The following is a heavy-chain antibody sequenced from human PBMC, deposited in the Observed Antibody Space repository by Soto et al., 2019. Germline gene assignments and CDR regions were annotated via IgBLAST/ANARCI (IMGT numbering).Heavy chain of an antibody. CDR1: ESTFGDFP. V-gene: IGHV3-49*03. Sequence: GGSLNLPGPASESTFGDFPISCFRQAPGKGREWVGFIRSKAYGGTTEYAASVKGRFTISRDDSKSIAYLQMNSLKTEDTAVYYCTRGLNYGSGSPNWFDPWGQGTLVTVSS. CDR2: IRSKAYGGTT. J-gene: IGHJ5*02. CDR3: TRGLNYGSGSPNWFDP. D-gene: IGHD3-10*01.